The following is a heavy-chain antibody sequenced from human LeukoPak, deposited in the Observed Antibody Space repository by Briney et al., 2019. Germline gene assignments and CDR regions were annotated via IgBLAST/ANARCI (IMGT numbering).Heavy chain of an antibody. J-gene: IGHJ5*02. V-gene: IGHV4-39*01. D-gene: IGHD2-2*01. CDR1: GGSISSSSYY. Sequence: SETLSLTCTVSGGSISSSSYYWGWIRQPPGKGLEWIGSIYYSGSTYYNPSLKSRVTISVDTSKNQFSLKLSSVTAADTAVYYCARHIVVVPAAEFDPWGQGTLVTSPQ. CDR3: ARHIVVVPAAEFDP. CDR2: IYYSGST.